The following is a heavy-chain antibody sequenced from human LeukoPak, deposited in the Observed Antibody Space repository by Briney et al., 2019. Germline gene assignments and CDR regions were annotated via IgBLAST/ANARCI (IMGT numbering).Heavy chain of an antibody. J-gene: IGHJ4*02. CDR2: ITDSGGDT. V-gene: IGHV3-23*01. CDR1: GFTFSSYA. D-gene: IGHD3-3*01. Sequence: GGSLRLSCAASGFTFSSYAMTWVRQAPGKGLEWVSAITDSGGDTYHADSVKGRFTISRDNSKSTLYMQMDSLRVEDTAVYYCVKGSERSRPYYFDYWGQGTLVTVYS. CDR3: VKGSERSRPYYFDY.